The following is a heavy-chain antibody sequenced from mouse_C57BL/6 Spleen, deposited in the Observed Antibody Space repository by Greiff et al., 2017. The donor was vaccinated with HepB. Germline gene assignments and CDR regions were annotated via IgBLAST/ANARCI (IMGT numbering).Heavy chain of an antibody. CDR3: AREMAYGSSLDY. V-gene: IGHV1-42*01. Sequence: VQLQQSGPELVKPGASVKISCKASGYSFTGYYMNWVKQSPEKSLEWIGEINPSTGGTTYNQKFKAKATLTVDKSTSTAYMQLKSLTSEDSAVYYCAREMAYGSSLDYWGQGTTLTVSS. CDR2: INPSTGGT. D-gene: IGHD1-1*01. CDR1: GYSFTGYY. J-gene: IGHJ2*01.